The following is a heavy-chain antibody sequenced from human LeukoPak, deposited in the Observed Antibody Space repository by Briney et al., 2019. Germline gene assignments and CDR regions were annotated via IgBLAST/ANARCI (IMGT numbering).Heavy chain of an antibody. CDR3: ARGGGQYYYDSSGYYDY. D-gene: IGHD3-22*01. CDR2: ISAYNGNT. J-gene: IGHJ4*02. Sequence: GASVKVSCKASGYTFTSYGTSWVRQAPGQGLEWMGWISAYNGNTNYAQKLQGRVTMTTDTSTSTAYMELRSLRSDDTAVYYCARGGGQYYYDSSGYYDYWGQGTLVTVSS. CDR1: GYTFTSYG. V-gene: IGHV1-18*01.